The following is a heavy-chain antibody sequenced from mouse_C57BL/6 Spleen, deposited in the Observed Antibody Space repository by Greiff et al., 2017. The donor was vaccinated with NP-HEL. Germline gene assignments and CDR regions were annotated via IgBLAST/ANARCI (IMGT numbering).Heavy chain of an antibody. J-gene: IGHJ2*01. CDR3: ARETFTGDYFDY. CDR2: IYPGDGDT. Sequence: VKLQESGPELVKPGASVKISCKASGYAFSSSWMNWVKQRPGKGLEWIGRIYPGDGDTNYNGKFKGKATLTADKSSSTAYMQLSSLTSEDSAVYFCARETFTGDYFDYWGQGTTLTVSS. CDR1: GYAFSSSW. V-gene: IGHV1-82*01.